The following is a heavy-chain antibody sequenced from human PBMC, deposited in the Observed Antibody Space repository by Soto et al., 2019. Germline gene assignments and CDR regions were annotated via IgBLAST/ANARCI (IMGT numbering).Heavy chain of an antibody. CDR1: RFSFRDYA. D-gene: IGHD3-10*01. V-gene: IGHV3-23*01. CDR3: ARPIITSSWGTYDYYGMDV. J-gene: IGHJ6*02. CDR2: ISGNAATT. Sequence: EVQLLESGGDWVQPGGSLRLSCAASRFSFRDYAMSWVRQAPGKGLEWVSVISGNAATTYYADSVKGRFTISRDNSKNMLYLQMNSLRGEDAAVYYCARPIITSSWGTYDYYGMDVWGQGTTVTVSS.